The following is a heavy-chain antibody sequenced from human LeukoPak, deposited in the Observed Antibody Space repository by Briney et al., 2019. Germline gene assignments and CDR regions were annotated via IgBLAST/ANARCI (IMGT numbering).Heavy chain of an antibody. CDR2: ISSSGITT. J-gene: IGHJ4*02. D-gene: IGHD3-10*01. V-gene: IGHV3-11*01. CDR1: GFTFSHYY. Sequence: GESLRLSCTASGFTFSHYYMYWIRQAPGKGLEYVSYISSSGITTYYTDSVKGRFTVSRDNAKNSLYLQMNSLRAEDTAVHFCGYGSGSYLGYWGQGTLVTVSS. CDR3: GYGSGSYLGY.